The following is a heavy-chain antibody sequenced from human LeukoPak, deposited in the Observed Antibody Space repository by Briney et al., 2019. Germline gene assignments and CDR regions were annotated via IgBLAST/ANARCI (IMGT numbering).Heavy chain of an antibody. CDR2: INWNGGST. CDR3: VRGGVYCFGDCDAMWFDP. V-gene: IGHV3-20*04. J-gene: IGHJ5*02. Sequence: PGGSLRLSCAASGFTFGDDGMSWVRQAPGKGLEWVSGINWNGGSTAYADSVKGRFTISRDNAKNSLYLQMNSLRAEDTALYYCVRGGVYCFGDCDAMWFDPWGQGTLVTVSS. CDR1: GFTFGDDG. D-gene: IGHD2-21*02.